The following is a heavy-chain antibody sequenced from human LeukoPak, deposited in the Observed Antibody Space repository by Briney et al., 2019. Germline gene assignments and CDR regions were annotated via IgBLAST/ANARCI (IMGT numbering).Heavy chain of an antibody. CDR3: ARADVDIVATIATDAFDI. V-gene: IGHV3-74*01. CDR2: INSDGSST. Sequence: GGSLRLSCAASGFTFSSYWMHWVRQAPGKGLVWVSRINSDGSSTSYADSVKGRFTISRDNAKNTLYPQMNSLRAEDTAVYYCARADVDIVATIATDAFDIWGQGRMVTVSS. CDR1: GFTFSSYW. J-gene: IGHJ3*02. D-gene: IGHD5-12*01.